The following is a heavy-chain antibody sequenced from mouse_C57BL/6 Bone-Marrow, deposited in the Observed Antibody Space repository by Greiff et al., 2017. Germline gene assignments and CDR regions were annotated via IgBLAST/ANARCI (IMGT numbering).Heavy chain of an antibody. Sequence: VQLQQSGAELVRPGASVKLSCKASGYTFTDYYINWVKQRPGQGLEWIARIYPGSGNTYYNEKFKGKATLTAEKSSSTAYMQLSSLTSEDSAVYFCARSRHDYGSTYFDYWGQGTTLTVSS. CDR3: ARSRHDYGSTYFDY. V-gene: IGHV1-76*01. D-gene: IGHD1-1*01. J-gene: IGHJ2*01. CDR2: IYPGSGNT. CDR1: GYTFTDYY.